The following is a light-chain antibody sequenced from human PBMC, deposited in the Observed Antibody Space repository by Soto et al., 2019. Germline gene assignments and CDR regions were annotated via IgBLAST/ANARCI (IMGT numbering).Light chain of an antibody. Sequence: EIVLTQSPANLSLSPGERATLSCRASQSVSSYLAWYQQKPGQAPRLLIYDASNRATGIPARFSGSGSGTDFTLTINSLEPEDSAVYYCQQRSNWSSITFGQGTRLEIK. CDR3: QQRSNWSSIT. CDR1: QSVSSY. V-gene: IGKV3-11*01. CDR2: DAS. J-gene: IGKJ5*01.